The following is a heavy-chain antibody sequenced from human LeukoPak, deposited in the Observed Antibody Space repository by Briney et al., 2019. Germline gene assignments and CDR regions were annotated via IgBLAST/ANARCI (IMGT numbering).Heavy chain of an antibody. Sequence: GGSLRLSCEASGFTFTNYAMSWVRQAPGKGLEWVSVIYSGGSTYYADSVKGRFTISRDNSKNTLYLQMNSLRAEDTAVYYCARDGFSSGYPYDAFDIWGQGTMVTVSS. CDR2: IYSGGST. V-gene: IGHV3-53*01. D-gene: IGHD3-22*01. J-gene: IGHJ3*02. CDR1: GFTFTNYA. CDR3: ARDGFSSGYPYDAFDI.